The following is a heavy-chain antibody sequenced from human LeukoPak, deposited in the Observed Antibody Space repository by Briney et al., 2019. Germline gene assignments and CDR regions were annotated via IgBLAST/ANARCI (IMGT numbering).Heavy chain of an antibody. J-gene: IGHJ4*02. CDR1: GFTFSNHA. CDR3: AKNVVVKRYFDY. CDR2: ISGSGRTT. D-gene: IGHD2-15*01. V-gene: IGHV3-23*01. Sequence: GGSLRLSCAASGFTFSNHAMSWVRHAPGKGLQWVSVISGSGRTTEYADSVKGRFTISRDNSKNTLSLQMNSLRVEDTAIYYCAKNVVVKRYFDYWGQGTLITVSS.